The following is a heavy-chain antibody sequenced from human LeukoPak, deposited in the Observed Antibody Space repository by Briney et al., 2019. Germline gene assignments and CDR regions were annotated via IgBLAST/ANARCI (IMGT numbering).Heavy chain of an antibody. Sequence: GSLRLSCAGSGFNFRCYEMDWVRQAPGKGLEWVSYISSSGSTIYYADSVKGRFTISRDNAKNSLYLQMNSLRAEDTAVYYCARDKVIVGATSWFDPWGQGTLVTVSS. J-gene: IGHJ5*02. D-gene: IGHD1-26*01. CDR3: ARDKVIVGATSWFDP. CDR2: ISSSGSTI. CDR1: GFNFRCYE. V-gene: IGHV3-48*03.